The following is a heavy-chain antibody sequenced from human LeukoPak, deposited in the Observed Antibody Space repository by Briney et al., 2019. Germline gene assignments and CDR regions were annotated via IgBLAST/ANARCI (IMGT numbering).Heavy chain of an antibody. J-gene: IGHJ4*02. CDR3: ARDGESGWSNPAFDY. V-gene: IGHV3-66*01. CDR1: EFSVGSNY. D-gene: IGHD6-19*01. Sequence: PGGSLRLSCAASEFSVGSNYMTWVRQAPGKGLEWVSLIYSGGSTYYADSVKGRFTIPRDNSKNTLYLQMNSLRAEDTAVYYCARDGESGWSNPAFDYWGQGTLVTVSS. CDR2: IYSGGST.